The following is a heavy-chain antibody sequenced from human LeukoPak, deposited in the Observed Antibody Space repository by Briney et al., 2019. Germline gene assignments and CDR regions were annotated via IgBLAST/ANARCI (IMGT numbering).Heavy chain of an antibody. CDR3: ARGPRVPAVAGHQRAFDI. J-gene: IGHJ3*02. CDR2: MNPNSGNT. Sequence: ASVKVSCKASGYTFTSYDINWVRQATGQGLEWMGWMNPNSGNTGYAQKFQGWVTMTRDTSISTAYMELSRLRSDDTAVYYCARGPRVPAVAGHQRAFDIWGQGTMVTVSS. V-gene: IGHV1-8*01. CDR1: GYTFTSYD. D-gene: IGHD6-19*01.